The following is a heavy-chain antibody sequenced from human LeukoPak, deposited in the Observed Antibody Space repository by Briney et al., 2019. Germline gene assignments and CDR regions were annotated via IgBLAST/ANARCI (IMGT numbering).Heavy chain of an antibody. V-gene: IGHV5-51*01. CDR2: IYPGDSDT. Sequence: GESMRISCKGSGYTFSSYWIGWVRQMPGKGLEWMGIIYPGDSDTRYSPSLQGQVTISVDTSIGTAYLQWSSLKASDTAIYYCARQNDFRLDYWGQGTLVTVSS. D-gene: IGHD3-3*01. CDR1: GYTFSSYW. CDR3: ARQNDFRLDY. J-gene: IGHJ4*02.